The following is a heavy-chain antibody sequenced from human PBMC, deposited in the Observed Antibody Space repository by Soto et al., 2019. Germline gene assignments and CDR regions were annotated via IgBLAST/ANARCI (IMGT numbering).Heavy chain of an antibody. J-gene: IGHJ6*02. D-gene: IGHD6-13*01. CDR3: ARDLRATLSSTWPYFYNHGMDV. CDR1: GASINSYY. Sequence: PSETLSLTCNVSGASINSYYWSWIRQPPGQGLEWIGYIFYTGETTYNPISSLKSRVTISLDTSKKQFSLQLSSVTPADTATYYCARDLRATLSSTWPYFYNHGMDVWGQGTTVTVSS. V-gene: IGHV4-59*01. CDR2: IFYTGET.